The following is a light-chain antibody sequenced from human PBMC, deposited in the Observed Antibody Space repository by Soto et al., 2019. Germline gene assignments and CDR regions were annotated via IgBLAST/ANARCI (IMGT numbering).Light chain of an antibody. CDR2: DVS. CDR1: SSDVGGYNY. CDR3: CSYAGSYTV. Sequence: QSVLTQPRSVSGSPGQSVTISCTGTSSDVGGYNYVSWYQQHPGKAPKLMIHDVSKRPSGVPDRFSGSKSGNTASLTISGLQAEDEADYYCCSYAGSYTVFGGGTKLTVL. V-gene: IGLV2-11*01. J-gene: IGLJ3*02.